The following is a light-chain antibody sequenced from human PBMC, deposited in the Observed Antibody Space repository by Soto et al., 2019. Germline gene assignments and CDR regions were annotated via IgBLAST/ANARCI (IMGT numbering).Light chain of an antibody. CDR1: SSDVGGYNY. CDR2: DVS. J-gene: IGLJ3*02. Sequence: QSALTQPASVSGSPGQSITISCTGTSSDVGGYNYVSWYQQHPGKAPKLIIYDVSYRPSGVSNRFSGSKSGNTASLTISGIQAEDEADYYCSSYRATSILVVFGGGTKLTVL. V-gene: IGLV2-14*01. CDR3: SSYRATSILVV.